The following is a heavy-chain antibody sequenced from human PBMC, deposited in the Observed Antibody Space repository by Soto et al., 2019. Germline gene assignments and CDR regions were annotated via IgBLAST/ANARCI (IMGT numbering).Heavy chain of an antibody. CDR3: ARFSLGIEYCGGDCSSVSRYGMDV. V-gene: IGHV1-2*04. Sequence: ASVKVSCKASGYTFTDYYMRWVRQAPGQGLEWMGWINPNSGGTNYAQKFQGWVTMTRDTSISTAYMELSRLRSDDTAVYYCARFSLGIEYCGGDCSSVSRYGMDVWGQGTTVTVSS. CDR2: INPNSGGT. D-gene: IGHD2-21*02. J-gene: IGHJ6*02. CDR1: GYTFTDYY.